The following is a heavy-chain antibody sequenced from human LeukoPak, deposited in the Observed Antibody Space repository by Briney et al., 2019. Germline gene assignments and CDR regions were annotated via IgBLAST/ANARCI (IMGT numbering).Heavy chain of an antibody. D-gene: IGHD4-17*01. CDR3: ARVSPNTVTTLQYFDY. Sequence: GGSLRLSCAASGFTFSSYAMHWVRQAPGKGLEWVAVISYDGSNKYYADSVKGRFTISRDNSKNTLYLQMNSLRAEDTAVYYCARVSPNTVTTLQYFDYWGQGTLVTVSS. V-gene: IGHV3-30*04. CDR2: ISYDGSNK. J-gene: IGHJ4*02. CDR1: GFTFSSYA.